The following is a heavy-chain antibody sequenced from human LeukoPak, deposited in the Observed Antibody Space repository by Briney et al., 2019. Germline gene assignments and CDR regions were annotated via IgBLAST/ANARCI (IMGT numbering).Heavy chain of an antibody. V-gene: IGHV3-66*01. D-gene: IGHD2-15*01. CDR3: ASGFCSGGSCYNDAFDI. CDR2: IYSGGST. CDR1: GFTVSSNY. J-gene: IGHJ3*02. Sequence: GGSLRLSCAASGFTVSSNYMSWVRQAPGKGLEWVSVIYSGGSTFYADSVKGRFTISRDNSKNRLFLQMNSLRAEDTAVYYCASGFCSGGSCYNDAFDIWGQGTMVTVSS.